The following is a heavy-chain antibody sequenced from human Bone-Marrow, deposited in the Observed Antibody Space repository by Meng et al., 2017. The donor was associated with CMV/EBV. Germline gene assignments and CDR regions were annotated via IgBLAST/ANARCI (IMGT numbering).Heavy chain of an antibody. Sequence: SVKVSCKTSGDTFSSYNIRWVRQAPGQGLKLGGIIPIFGTTNYAQRFQGRLTITTDESTSAAYLELSSLRSDDTAVYYCARDHYDFWSGYYGYYYYYYGMDVWGQGPTVTGSS. CDR2: IIPIFGTT. V-gene: IGHV1-69*05. CDR3: ARDHYDFWSGYYGYYYYYYGMDV. CDR1: GDTFSSYN. D-gene: IGHD3-3*01. J-gene: IGHJ6*01.